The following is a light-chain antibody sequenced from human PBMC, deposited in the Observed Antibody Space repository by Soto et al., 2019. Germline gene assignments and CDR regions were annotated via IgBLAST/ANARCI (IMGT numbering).Light chain of an antibody. V-gene: IGKV3-20*01. CDR3: QQYVSSPWA. CDR2: GAS. CDR1: QSVTGSF. J-gene: IGKJ1*01. Sequence: EIVLAQSPGTLSLPPGESATPSCRATQSVTGSFLAWYQQKAGQAPRLLIYGASRRATGIPDRFSGSGSGTDFTLTISRLEPEDFAVYYCQQYVSSPWAFGQGTKVEI.